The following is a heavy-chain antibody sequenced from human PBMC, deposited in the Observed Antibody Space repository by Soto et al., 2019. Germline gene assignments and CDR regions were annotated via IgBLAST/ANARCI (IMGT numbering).Heavy chain of an antibody. V-gene: IGHV4-31*03. D-gene: IGHD3-22*01. CDR1: GGSISSGGYY. CDR2: IYYSGST. CDR3: ARQIDYYDSSGYYAALDY. Sequence: QVQLQESGPGLVKPSQTLSLTCTVSGGSISSGGYYWSWIRQHPGKGLEWIGYIYYSGSTYYNPXXKSRVTISVDXXKXQXXLKLSSVTAADTAVYYCARQIDYYDSSGYYAALDYWGQGTLVTVSS. J-gene: IGHJ4*02.